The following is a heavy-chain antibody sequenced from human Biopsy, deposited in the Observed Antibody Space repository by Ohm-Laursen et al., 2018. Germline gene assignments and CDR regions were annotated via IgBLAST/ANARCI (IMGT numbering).Heavy chain of an antibody. CDR1: GGSISNNNYY. D-gene: IGHD3-22*01. V-gene: IGHV4-39*01. Sequence: TLSLTCTVSGGSISNNNYYWGLIRQPPGKGLEWIGSIFYRGSTHYKPSLKSRVNISVDTSKNQFSLKLTSVTAADTAVYYCARDYDTSGYYYVSWGQGTLVTVSS. CDR2: IFYRGST. J-gene: IGHJ5*02. CDR3: ARDYDTSGYYYVS.